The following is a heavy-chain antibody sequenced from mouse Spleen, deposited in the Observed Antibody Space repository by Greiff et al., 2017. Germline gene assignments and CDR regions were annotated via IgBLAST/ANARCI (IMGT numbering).Heavy chain of an antibody. V-gene: IGHV5-6-2*01. D-gene: IGHD2-4*01. Sequence: EVKLVESGGGLVKPGGSLKLSCAASGFTFSSYAMSWVRQTPEKRLEWVAAINSNGGSTYYPDTVKDRFTISRDNAKNTLYLQMSSLRSEDTALYYCARQYYDYSYYYAMDYWGQGTSVTVSS. J-gene: IGHJ4*01. CDR3: ARQYYDYSYYYAMDY. CDR1: GFTFSSYA. CDR2: INSNGGST.